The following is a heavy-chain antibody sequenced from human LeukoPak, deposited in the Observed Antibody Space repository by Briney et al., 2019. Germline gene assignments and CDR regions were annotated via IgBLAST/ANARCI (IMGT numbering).Heavy chain of an antibody. Sequence: SETLSLTCAVDGGSFSGYYWSWIRQPPGKGLEWIGEINHSGSTNYNPSLKSRVTISVDTSKNQFSLKLNSVTAADTAVYYCARGRWHPSVRVDYWGQGTLVTVSS. J-gene: IGHJ4*02. CDR2: INHSGST. CDR1: GGSFSGYY. CDR3: ARGRWHPSVRVDY. D-gene: IGHD6-13*01. V-gene: IGHV4-34*01.